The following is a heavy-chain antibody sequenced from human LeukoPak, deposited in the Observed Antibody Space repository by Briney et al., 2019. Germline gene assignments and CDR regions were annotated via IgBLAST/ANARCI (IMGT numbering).Heavy chain of an antibody. D-gene: IGHD6-13*01. CDR2: IYYSGST. J-gene: IGHJ4*02. CDR3: ARGIAAAGL. Sequence: SETLSLTCTVSGGSISSYYWSWIRQPPGKGLEWIGYIYYSGSTNYNPSLKSRVTISVDTSKNQFSLKLSSVTAADTAVYYCARGIAAAGLWGQGTLVTVSS. V-gene: IGHV4-59*08. CDR1: GGSISSYY.